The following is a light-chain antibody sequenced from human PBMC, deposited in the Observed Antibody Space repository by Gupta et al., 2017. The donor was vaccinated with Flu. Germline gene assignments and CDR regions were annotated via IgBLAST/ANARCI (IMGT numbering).Light chain of an antibody. CDR2: AAS. CDR1: QSVNRN. V-gene: IGKV3-15*01. CDR3: RQHYSWHPIT. J-gene: IGKJ4*01. Sequence: ATLSVSPGETASLSCRASQSVNRNLAWYQQREGQAPRLLLYAASTRATGIPARFSGSGCGTEFTLTINSRQSEDFAVYYCRQHYSWHPITFGGGTRVDIK.